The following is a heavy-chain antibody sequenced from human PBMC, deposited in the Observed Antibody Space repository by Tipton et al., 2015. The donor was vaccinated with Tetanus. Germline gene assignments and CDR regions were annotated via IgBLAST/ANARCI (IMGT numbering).Heavy chain of an antibody. CDR2: VIYDGTS. CDR1: GVSVRSYY. V-gene: IGHV4-34*01. J-gene: IGHJ5*02. Sequence: TLSLTCTVSGVSVRSYYWSWIRQSPDKGLEWLGDVIYDGTSYYNPSLNSRVKISLDTSMNQVSLTLTSVTAADTALYYCARGVPCSTTMGSDWFDPWGQGTLVTVSS. D-gene: IGHD2-2*01. CDR3: ARGVPCSTTMGSDWFDP.